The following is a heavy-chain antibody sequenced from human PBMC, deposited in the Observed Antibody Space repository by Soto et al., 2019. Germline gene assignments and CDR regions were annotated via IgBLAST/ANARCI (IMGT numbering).Heavy chain of an antibody. CDR1: GYTFTSYD. V-gene: IGHV1-8*01. CDR2: MNPNSGNT. CDR3: ARMGDSSGPVDY. D-gene: IGHD3-22*01. J-gene: IGHJ4*02. Sequence: APVKVSCKASGYTFTSYDINWVRQATGQGLEWMGWMNPNSGNTGYAQKFQGRVTMTRNTSISTAYMELSSLRSEDTAVYYCARMGDSSGPVDYWGQGTLVTVSS.